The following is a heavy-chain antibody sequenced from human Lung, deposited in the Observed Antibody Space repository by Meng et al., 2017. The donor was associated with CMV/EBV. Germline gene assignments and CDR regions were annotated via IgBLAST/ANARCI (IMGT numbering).Heavy chain of an antibody. D-gene: IGHD3/OR15-3a*01. J-gene: IGHJ4*02. CDR3: ARQDWTYGHRAYYVDY. CDR1: GYMFNIYW. CDR2: IYPGDSDV. Sequence: GESXKISCKVSGYMFNIYWIGWVRQKPGKGLEWMGIIYPGDSDVRYSPSFQGQVTISADKSTNTAYLQWSGLRASDTAMYYCARQDWTYGHRAYYVDYWGQGTLVTVSS. V-gene: IGHV5-51*01.